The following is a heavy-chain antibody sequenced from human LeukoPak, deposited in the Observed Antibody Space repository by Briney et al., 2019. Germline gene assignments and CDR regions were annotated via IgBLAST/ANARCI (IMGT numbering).Heavy chain of an antibody. V-gene: IGHV3-30-3*01. CDR2: ISYDGSNK. CDR1: GFTFSSYA. CDR3: ARRRHYSDNSGHAFDI. D-gene: IGHD3-22*01. Sequence: GSLRLSCAASGFTFSSYAMHWVRQAPGKGLEWVAVISYDGSNKYYADSVKGRFTISRDNARNSLYLQMNSLRAEDTAVYYCARRRHYSDNSGHAFDIWGQGTMVTVSS. J-gene: IGHJ3*02.